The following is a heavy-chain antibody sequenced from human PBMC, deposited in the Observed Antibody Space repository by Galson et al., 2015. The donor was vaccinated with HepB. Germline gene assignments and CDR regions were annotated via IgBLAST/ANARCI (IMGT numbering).Heavy chain of an antibody. CDR2: IIPIFGTA. CDR1: GGTFSSYA. Sequence: SVKVSCKASGGTFSSYAISWVRQAPGQGLEWMGGIIPIFGTANYAQKFQGRVTITADESTSTAYMELSSLRSEDTAVYYCARVKEYSGYYFNRYYYYYMDVWGKGTTVTVSS. V-gene: IGHV1-69*13. D-gene: IGHD5-12*01. CDR3: ARVKEYSGYYFNRYYYYYMDV. J-gene: IGHJ6*03.